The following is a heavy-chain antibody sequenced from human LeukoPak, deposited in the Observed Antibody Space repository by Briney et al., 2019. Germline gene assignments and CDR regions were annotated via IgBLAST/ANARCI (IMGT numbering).Heavy chain of an antibody. CDR1: GGSISSYY. V-gene: IGHV4-59*08. Sequence: SETLSLTCTVSGGSISSYYWSWIRQPPGKGLEWIGYIYYSGSSNYNPSLKSRVTISVDTSKNQFSLKPSSVTAADTAVYYCARHGKQWRLDYWGQGTLVTVFS. CDR3: ARHGKQWRLDY. D-gene: IGHD6-19*01. J-gene: IGHJ4*02. CDR2: IYYSGSS.